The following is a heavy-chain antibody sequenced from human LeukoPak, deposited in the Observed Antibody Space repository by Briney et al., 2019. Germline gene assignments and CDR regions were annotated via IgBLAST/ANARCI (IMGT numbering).Heavy chain of an antibody. Sequence: SETLSLTCSVSGGSISNYYWSWIRQPPGKALEWIGYIYYSGSANYNPSLKSRVTISVDTSKNQFSLKLSSVTAADTAVYYCATMVRGVIAFDYWGQGILVTVSS. J-gene: IGHJ4*02. V-gene: IGHV4-59*08. CDR1: GGSISNYY. CDR2: IYYSGSA. D-gene: IGHD3-10*01. CDR3: ATMVRGVIAFDY.